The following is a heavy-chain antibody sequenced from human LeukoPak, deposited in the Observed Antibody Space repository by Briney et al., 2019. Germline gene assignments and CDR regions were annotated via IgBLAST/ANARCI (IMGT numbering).Heavy chain of an antibody. J-gene: IGHJ6*03. D-gene: IGHD3-9*01. V-gene: IGHV3-7*01. CDR2: IKQDGSEK. CDR3: AREKGNYDILTGSKHIDYYYYYMDV. CDR1: GFTFSSYW. Sequence: PGGSLRLSCAASGFTFSSYWMSWVRQAPGKGLEWVANIKQDGSEKYYVDSVKGRFTISRDNAKNSLYLQMNSLRAEDTAVYYCAREKGNYDILTGSKHIDYYYYYMDVWGKGTTVTVSS.